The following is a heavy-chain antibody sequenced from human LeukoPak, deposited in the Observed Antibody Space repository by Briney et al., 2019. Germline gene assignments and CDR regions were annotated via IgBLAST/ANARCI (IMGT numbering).Heavy chain of an antibody. CDR3: ARLGWELRDPVHY. V-gene: IGHV4-39*01. CDR2: IYYSGST. J-gene: IGHJ4*02. Sequence: SETLSLTCTVSGGSISSSSYYWGWIRQPPGKGLEWIGSIYYSGSTNYNPSLKSRVTISVDTSKNQFSLKLSSVTAADTAVYYCARLGWELRDPVHYWGQGTLVTVSS. CDR1: GGSISSSSYY. D-gene: IGHD1-26*01.